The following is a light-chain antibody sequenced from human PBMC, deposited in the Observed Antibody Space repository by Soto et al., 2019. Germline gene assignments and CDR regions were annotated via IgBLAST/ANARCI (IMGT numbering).Light chain of an antibody. Sequence: EVVLTQSPGTLSLSPGERATLSCRASQSVAANYLAWYQQKRGQAPRLLIYGASSRATGIPDRLSGSGSGTDFTITISRLEPEDFSVYYCHQYGTAPLTFGPGTKVDIK. CDR3: HQYGTAPLT. CDR2: GAS. J-gene: IGKJ3*01. V-gene: IGKV3-20*01. CDR1: QSVAANY.